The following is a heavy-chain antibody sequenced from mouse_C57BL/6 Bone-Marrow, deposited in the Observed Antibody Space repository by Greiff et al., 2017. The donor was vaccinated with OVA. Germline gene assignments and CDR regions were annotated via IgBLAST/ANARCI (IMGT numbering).Heavy chain of an antibody. Sequence: VESGASVKIPCKASGYTFTDYNMDWVKQSHGKSLEWIGDINSNNGGTIYNQKFKGKATLTVDKSSSTAYMELRSLTSEDTAVYYCARGGYYDYDGGAWFAYWGQGTLVTVSA. V-gene: IGHV1-18*01. CDR3: ARGGYYDYDGGAWFAY. D-gene: IGHD2-4*01. CDR2: INSNNGGT. J-gene: IGHJ3*01. CDR1: GYTFTDYN.